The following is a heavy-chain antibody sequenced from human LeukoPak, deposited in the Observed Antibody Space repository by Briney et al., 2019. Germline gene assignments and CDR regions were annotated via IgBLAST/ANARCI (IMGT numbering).Heavy chain of an antibody. CDR3: AREGGEWEYDYVWGSYRYRGYFDY. CDR2: INPSGVST. V-gene: IGHV1-46*01. Sequence: ASVKVSCKASGYTFTSYYMHWVRQAPGQGLEWMGIINPSGVSTSYAQKFQGRVTMTRDMSTSTVYMELSSLRSEDTAVYYCAREGGEWEYDYVWGSYRYRGYFDYWGQGTLVTVSS. J-gene: IGHJ4*02. CDR1: GYTFTSYY. D-gene: IGHD3-16*02.